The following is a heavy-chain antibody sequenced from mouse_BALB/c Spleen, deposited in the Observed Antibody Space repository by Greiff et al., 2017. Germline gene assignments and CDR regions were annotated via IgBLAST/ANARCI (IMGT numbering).Heavy chain of an antibody. CDR2: IYPGNSDT. CDR1: GYTFTSYW. V-gene: IGHV1-5*01. CDR3: TRSGNYRTLWYFDV. Sequence: EVQGVESGTVLARPGASVKMSCKASGYTFTSYWMHWVKQRPGQGLEWIGAIYPGNSDTSYNQKFKGKAKLTAVTSTSTAYMELSSLTNEDSAVYYCTRSGNYRTLWYFDVWGAGTTVTVSS. D-gene: IGHD2-1*01. J-gene: IGHJ1*01.